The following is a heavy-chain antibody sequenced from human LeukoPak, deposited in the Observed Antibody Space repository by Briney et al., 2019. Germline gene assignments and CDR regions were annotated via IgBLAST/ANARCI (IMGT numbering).Heavy chain of an antibody. J-gene: IGHJ6*02. CDR2: IYIDGIT. Sequence: SETLSLTCTVSGGSIRTDGSDWAWIRQPPGKGLEWIGSIYIDGITHYNSSLQSRVTLSIDTSKNQFSLKLTSVTAADTAVFYCARLFTRAWEYRYGMDVWGQGTAVTVSS. D-gene: IGHD1-26*01. CDR1: GGSIRTDGSD. CDR3: ARLFTRAWEYRYGMDV. V-gene: IGHV4-39*01.